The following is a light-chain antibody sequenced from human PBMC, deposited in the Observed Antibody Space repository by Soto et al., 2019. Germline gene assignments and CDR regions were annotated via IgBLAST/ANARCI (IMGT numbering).Light chain of an antibody. CDR3: QQFGRSPRT. J-gene: IGKJ4*01. CDR1: QSVSNNY. V-gene: IGKV3-20*01. CDR2: GAS. Sequence: EIVLTQSPGTLSLSPGERATLSCRASQSVSNNYLAWYQQKPGQAPSLLIYGASSRATGIPDRFSGSGSGTDFTLTITRLAHEDFAVYYCQQFGRSPRTFGGGTKVEIK.